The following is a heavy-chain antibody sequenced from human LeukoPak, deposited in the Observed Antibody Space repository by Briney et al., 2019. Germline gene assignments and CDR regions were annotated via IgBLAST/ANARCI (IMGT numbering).Heavy chain of an antibody. D-gene: IGHD6-19*01. CDR1: GYTFTSYG. CDR2: ISAYNGNT. J-gene: IGHJ4*02. V-gene: IGHV1-18*01. CDR3: ARGRQWPGRLHY. Sequence: ASVKVSRKASGYTFTSYGSRWVRQPPGQGLEWMGWISAYNGNTNYAQKLQGRVTMTTDTSTSTAYMELRSLRSDDTAVYYRARGRQWPGRLHYWGRGTLVTVSS.